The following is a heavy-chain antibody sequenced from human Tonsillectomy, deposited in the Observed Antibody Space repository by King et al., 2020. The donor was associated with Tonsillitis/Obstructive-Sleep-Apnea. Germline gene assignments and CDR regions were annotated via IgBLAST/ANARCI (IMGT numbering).Heavy chain of an antibody. D-gene: IGHD3-3*01. V-gene: IGHV2-5*02. CDR1: GFSLNTGGVG. J-gene: IGHJ4*02. CDR3: AHTRSYSFWGGSYSGGLYYLEF. Sequence: ITLKESGPTLVRPSQTLTLTCTFSGFSLNTGGVGVAWIRQPPGKALDWLGVVYWDDDKRYSPSLRSRLTITKDTSKNQVVLTMTNMDPVDTATYYCAHTRSYSFWGGSYSGGLYYLEFWGQGTLVTVSS. CDR2: VYWDDDK.